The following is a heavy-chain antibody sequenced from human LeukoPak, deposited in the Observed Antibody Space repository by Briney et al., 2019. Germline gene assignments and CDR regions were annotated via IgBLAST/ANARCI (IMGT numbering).Heavy chain of an antibody. Sequence: SETLSLTCTVSGGSISSYYWSWIRQPPGKGLEWIGYIYYSGSTNYNPSLKSRVTISVDTSKNQFSLKLSSVTAADTAVYYCARDNWGRVGATRYWGQGTLVTVSS. J-gene: IGHJ4*02. CDR3: ARDNWGRVGATRY. CDR1: GGSISSYY. D-gene: IGHD1-26*01. V-gene: IGHV4-59*01. CDR2: IYYSGST.